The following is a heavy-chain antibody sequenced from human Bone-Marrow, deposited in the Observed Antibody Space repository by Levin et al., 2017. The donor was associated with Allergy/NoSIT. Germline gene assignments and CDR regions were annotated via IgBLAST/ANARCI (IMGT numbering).Heavy chain of an antibody. V-gene: IGHV1-46*03. J-gene: IGHJ4*02. CDR1: GYSFSSYY. CDR3: ARSRYNWNHYFDY. CDR2: INPSGGTT. D-gene: IGHD1-1*01. Sequence: ASVKVSCKASGYSFSSYYIHWVRQAPGQGLEWMGIINPSGGTTTYAQMFQGRVTVTTDTSTSTVYMELSSLRSEDTAVYYCARSRYNWNHYFDYWGQGTLVTVSS.